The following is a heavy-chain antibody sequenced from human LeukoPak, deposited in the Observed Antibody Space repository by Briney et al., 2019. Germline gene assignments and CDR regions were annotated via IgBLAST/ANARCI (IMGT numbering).Heavy chain of an antibody. CDR2: INTDGSST. J-gene: IGHJ3*02. V-gene: IGHV3-74*01. D-gene: IGHD6-6*01. Sequence: GGSLRLSCAASGFTFSSYWMHWVRQAPGKGLVWVSRINTDGSSTSYADSVKGRFTISRDNAKNTLYLQMNSLRAEDTAVYYCARSPSIDAFDIWGQGTMVTVSS. CDR1: GFTFSSYW. CDR3: ARSPSIDAFDI.